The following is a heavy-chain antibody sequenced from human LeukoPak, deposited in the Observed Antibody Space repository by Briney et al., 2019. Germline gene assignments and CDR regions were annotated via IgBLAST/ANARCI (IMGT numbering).Heavy chain of an antibody. CDR2: INHSGST. CDR1: GESFSGYY. Sequence: SETLSLTCAVYGESFSGYYWSWIRQPPGKGLEWIGEINHSGSTNYNPSLKSRVTISVDTSKNQISLKLSSVTAADTAVYYCAREPSPIAPGIHAFDIWGHGTMVTVSS. CDR3: AREPSPIAPGIHAFDI. V-gene: IGHV4-34*01. D-gene: IGHD3-10*01. J-gene: IGHJ3*02.